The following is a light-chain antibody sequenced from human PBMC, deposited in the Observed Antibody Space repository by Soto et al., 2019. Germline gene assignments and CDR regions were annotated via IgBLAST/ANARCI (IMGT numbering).Light chain of an antibody. CDR1: ETVRTN. J-gene: IGKJ2*01. CDR2: GAS. Sequence: IVMAQSPVTLSVSPGERVTLSCRASETVRTNLAWFQQKPGQTPRLLIFGASTRATGIPTRFTGSGSETEFTLTIDSLQSEDLAVYYCQQYYNWPAYTFGQGTNLEI. CDR3: QQYYNWPAYT. V-gene: IGKV3-15*01.